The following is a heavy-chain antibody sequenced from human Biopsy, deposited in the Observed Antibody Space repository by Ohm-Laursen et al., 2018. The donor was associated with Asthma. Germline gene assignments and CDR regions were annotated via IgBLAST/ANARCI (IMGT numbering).Heavy chain of an antibody. CDR1: GFTFSSYG. Sequence: SLRLSCAASGFTFSSYGMYWVRQAPGKGLEWVAVISYDGSNKYYADSVKGRFTISRDNSKNTLYLQMNSLRAEDTAVYYCAKDTEGRYDFWSDLSYNYYGMDVWGQGTAVNVSS. V-gene: IGHV3-30*18. J-gene: IGHJ6*02. D-gene: IGHD3-3*01. CDR2: ISYDGSNK. CDR3: AKDTEGRYDFWSDLSYNYYGMDV.